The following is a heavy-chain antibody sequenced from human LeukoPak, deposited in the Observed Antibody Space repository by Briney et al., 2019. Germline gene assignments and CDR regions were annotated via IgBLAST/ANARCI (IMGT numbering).Heavy chain of an antibody. CDR2: INPSGGST. J-gene: IGHJ4*02. V-gene: IGHV1-46*01. CDR1: GYTLTSYG. Sequence: ASVNVSCKASGYTLTSYGISWVRQAPGQGLEWMGIINPSGGSTSYAQKFQGRVTMTRDTSTSTVYMELSSLRSEDTAVYYCARGSEYYYESSGYTLILWGQGTLVTVSS. D-gene: IGHD3-22*01. CDR3: ARGSEYYYESSGYTLIL.